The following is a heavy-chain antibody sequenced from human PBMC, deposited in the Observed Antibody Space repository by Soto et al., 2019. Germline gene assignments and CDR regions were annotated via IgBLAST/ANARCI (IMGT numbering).Heavy chain of an antibody. V-gene: IGHV3-74*01. CDR2: ISSDGTST. CDR1: GFTFSNYW. CDR3: ARVPNCDSSSCYSYFDF. D-gene: IGHD2-2*01. Sequence: GGSLRLCCAASGFTFSNYWMHWVRQAPGKGPVWVSRISSDGTSTTYADSVKGRFTISRDNAKNMLYLQVNSLRVEDTAVYYCARVPNCDSSSCYSYFDFWGQGALVTVSS. J-gene: IGHJ4*02.